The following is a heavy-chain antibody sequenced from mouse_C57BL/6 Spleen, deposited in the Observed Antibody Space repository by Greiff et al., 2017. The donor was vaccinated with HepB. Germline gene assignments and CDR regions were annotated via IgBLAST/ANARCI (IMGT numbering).Heavy chain of an antibody. V-gene: IGHV1-61*01. Sequence: VQLQQPGAELVRPGSSVKLSCKASGYTFTSYWMDWVKQRPGQGLEWIGNIYPSDSETHYNQKFKDKATLTVDKSSSTAYMQLSSLTSEDSAVYYCAISTMVTTDLYYYAMDYWGQGTSVTVSS. CDR2: IYPSDSET. D-gene: IGHD2-2*01. CDR3: AISTMVTTDLYYYAMDY. CDR1: GYTFTSYW. J-gene: IGHJ4*01.